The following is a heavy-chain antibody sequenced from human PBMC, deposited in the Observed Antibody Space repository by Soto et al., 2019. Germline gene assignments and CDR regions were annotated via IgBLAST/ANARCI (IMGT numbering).Heavy chain of an antibody. Sequence: EVQLVESGGGLVQSGRSLRLSCAASGLTFDDYGMHWVRQAPGKGLEWVSGVSWNRSTIGYADSVKGRFTISSDDATNSLYLQMHSLRPEDTALYYCVMGLFRYDVYPGAFDIWGLGTVVTVSS. D-gene: IGHD3-22*01. CDR2: VSWNRSTI. J-gene: IGHJ3*02. V-gene: IGHV3-9*01. CDR1: GLTFDDYG. CDR3: VMGLFRYDVYPGAFDI.